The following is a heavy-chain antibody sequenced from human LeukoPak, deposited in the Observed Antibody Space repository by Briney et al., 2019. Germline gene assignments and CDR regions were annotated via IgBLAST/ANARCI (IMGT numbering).Heavy chain of an antibody. V-gene: IGHV4-39*01. CDR3: ARGPWNGPHLVARYYGMDV. J-gene: IGHJ6*02. CDR2: IDYSGRT. Sequence: SETLPLTCSVSGGSSGDSTYLWGWIRQSPGKGLEWIGSIDYSGRTYFNPSLRSRFTLSIDSSKRQFSLKLSSVTAADTAVYYCARGPWNGPHLVARYYGMDVWGQGTTVTVSS. D-gene: IGHD1-1*01. CDR1: GGSSGDSTYL.